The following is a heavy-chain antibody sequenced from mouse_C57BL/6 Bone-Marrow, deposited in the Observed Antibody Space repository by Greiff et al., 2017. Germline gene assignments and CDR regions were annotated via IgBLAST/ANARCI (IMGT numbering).Heavy chain of an antibody. J-gene: IGHJ2*01. CDR2: IRLKSDNYAT. D-gene: IGHD2-5*01. Sequence: EVTVVESGGGLVQPGGSMKLSCVASGFTFSNYWMNWVRQSPEKGLEWVAQIRLKSDNYATPYAESVKGRFTISRDDSKSSVYLQMNNLRAEDTGIYYCTAYYSNYWYFDYWGQGTTRTVSS. V-gene: IGHV6-3*01. CDR3: TAYYSNYWYFDY. CDR1: GFTFSNYW.